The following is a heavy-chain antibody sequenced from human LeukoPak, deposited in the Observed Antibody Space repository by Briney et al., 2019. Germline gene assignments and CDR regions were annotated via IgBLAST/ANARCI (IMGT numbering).Heavy chain of an antibody. V-gene: IGHV3-30-3*02. J-gene: IGHJ6*02. CDR3: AKDSSTSNPYYGLDV. CDR1: GSTFSASD. CDR2: ISHDGGNE. D-gene: IGHD4-11*01. Sequence: GGSLRLSCGASGSTFSASDMHWVRQAPGKGLEWVAIISHDGGNEYYADSVKGRFTISRDNSKNTLYLQMDSLRTEDTAVYYCAKDSSTSNPYYGLDVWGQGTTVTVSS.